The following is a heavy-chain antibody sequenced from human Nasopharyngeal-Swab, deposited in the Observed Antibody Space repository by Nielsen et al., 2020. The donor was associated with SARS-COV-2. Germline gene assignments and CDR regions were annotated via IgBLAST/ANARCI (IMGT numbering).Heavy chain of an antibody. CDR2: ISYDGSNK. J-gene: IGHJ4*02. D-gene: IGHD3-3*01. CDR3: AKDTPPPNTYYDFWSGYYGLDY. V-gene: IGHV3-30*18. Sequence: PGKGLERVAVISYDGSNKYYADSVKGRFTISRDNSKNTLYLQMNSLKAEDTAVYYCAKDTPPPNTYYDFWSGYYGLDYWGQGTLVTVSS.